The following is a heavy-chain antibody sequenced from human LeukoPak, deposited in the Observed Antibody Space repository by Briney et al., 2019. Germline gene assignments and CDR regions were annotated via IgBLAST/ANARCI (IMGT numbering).Heavy chain of an antibody. CDR2: FDPENGEA. J-gene: IGHJ4*02. Sequence: GASVKVSCKVSGYSLSELSMHWVRQAPGKGLEWMGGFDPENGEAVYAHKFQGRVTMTEDTSTDTSYMELNSLKSEDTAVYYCAAGGVYDLLDNWGQGTLVTVSS. D-gene: IGHD2-8*01. V-gene: IGHV1-24*01. CDR3: AAGGVYDLLDN. CDR1: GYSLSELS.